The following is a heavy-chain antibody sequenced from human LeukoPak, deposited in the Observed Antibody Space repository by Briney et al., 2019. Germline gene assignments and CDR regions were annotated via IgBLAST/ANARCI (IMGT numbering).Heavy chain of an antibody. V-gene: IGHV5-51*01. Sequence: GESLKISCKASGYSFTNYWIGWVRQMPGKGLEWMGITHPADSDTRYSQSFQGQVTISADKPIDTAYLQWSSLKASDTAIYYCARHKGFSSAWYADYWGQGTLVTVAS. CDR3: ARHKGFSSAWYADY. CDR2: THPADSDT. CDR1: GYSFTNYW. J-gene: IGHJ4*02. D-gene: IGHD6-19*01.